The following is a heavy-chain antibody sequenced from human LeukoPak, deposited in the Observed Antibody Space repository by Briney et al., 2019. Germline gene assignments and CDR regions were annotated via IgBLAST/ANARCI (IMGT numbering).Heavy chain of an antibody. CDR1: GGTFSSYT. J-gene: IGHJ4*02. Sequence: SVKVSCKASGGTFSSYTISWGRQAPGQGLERMGRIIPILGIANYAQKLQGRVTITADKSTSTAYMELSSLRSEDTVVYYCARDSNIVVVPAAIRDGSVGGERNDYWGQGTLVTVSS. V-gene: IGHV1-69*04. D-gene: IGHD2-2*02. CDR2: IIPILGIA. CDR3: ARDSNIVVVPAAIRDGSVGGERNDY.